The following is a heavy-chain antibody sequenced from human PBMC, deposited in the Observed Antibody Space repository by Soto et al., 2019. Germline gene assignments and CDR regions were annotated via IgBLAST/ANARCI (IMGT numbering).Heavy chain of an antibody. CDR2: ISGSGGST. D-gene: IGHD3-3*01. CDR3: AIDFWSPLGPAPPYGMDV. CDR1: GFTFSSYA. V-gene: IGHV3-23*01. Sequence: GGSLRLSCAASGFTFSSYAMSWVRQAPGKGLEWVSAISGSGGSTYYADSVKGRFTISRDNSKNTLYLQMNSLKAEDTAVYYCAIDFWSPLGPAPPYGMDVWGQGTTVTVSS. J-gene: IGHJ6*02.